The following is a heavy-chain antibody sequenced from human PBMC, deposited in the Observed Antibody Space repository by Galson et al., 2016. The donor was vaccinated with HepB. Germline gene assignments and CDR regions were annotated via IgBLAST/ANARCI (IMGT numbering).Heavy chain of an antibody. CDR1: GFTFSTHG. Sequence: SLRLSCAASGFTFSTHGMHWVRQAPGKGLEWVAFTWFDGSSKYYADPVKGRFTISRDNSNNMLYLEMTSLRAEDTAVYYCVRRSADSGSYHGLFDYWGQGTLVTVSS. CDR3: VRRSADSGSYHGLFDY. CDR2: TWFDGSSK. D-gene: IGHD1-26*01. V-gene: IGHV3-33*01. J-gene: IGHJ4*02.